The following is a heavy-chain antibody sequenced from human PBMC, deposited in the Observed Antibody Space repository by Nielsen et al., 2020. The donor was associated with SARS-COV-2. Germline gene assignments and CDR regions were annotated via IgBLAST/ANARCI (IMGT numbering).Heavy chain of an antibody. Sequence: SETLSLTCTVSGGSISSYYWGWIRQPPGKGLEWIGSIYYSGSTYYNPSLKSRVTISVDTSKNQFSLKLSSVTAADTAVYYCASYGGNSAWFDPWSQGTLVTVSS. V-gene: IGHV4-39*01. D-gene: IGHD4-23*01. CDR2: IYYSGST. J-gene: IGHJ5*02. CDR3: ASYGGNSAWFDP. CDR1: GGSISSYY.